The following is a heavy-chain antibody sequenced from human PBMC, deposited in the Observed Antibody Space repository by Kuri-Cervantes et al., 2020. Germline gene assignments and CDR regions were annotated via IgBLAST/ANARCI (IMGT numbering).Heavy chain of an antibody. CDR2: INLNSGGT. V-gene: IGHV1-2*02. D-gene: IGHD2-2*01. CDR3: ARETRYCSSTSCYAGGRWFDP. Sequence: ASVKVSCKASGYTFTGYYMHWVRQAPGPGLGWMGWINLNSGGTNYAQKFQGRVTMTRDTSISTAYMELSRLRSDDTAVYYCARETRYCSSTSCYAGGRWFDPWGQGTLVTVSS. CDR1: GYTFTGYY. J-gene: IGHJ5*02.